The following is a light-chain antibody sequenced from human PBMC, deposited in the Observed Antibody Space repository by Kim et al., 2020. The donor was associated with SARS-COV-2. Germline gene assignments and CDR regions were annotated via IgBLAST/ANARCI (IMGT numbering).Light chain of an antibody. CDR1: KLGDKY. V-gene: IGLV3-1*01. Sequence: SYELTQPPSVSVSPGQTASITCSGDKLGDKYACWYQQKPGQSPVLVIYQDSKRPSGIPERFSGSNSGNTSTLTISGTQAMDEDDYYHQAWDSSGVFGGGTKLTVL. CDR2: QDS. CDR3: QAWDSSGV. J-gene: IGLJ3*02.